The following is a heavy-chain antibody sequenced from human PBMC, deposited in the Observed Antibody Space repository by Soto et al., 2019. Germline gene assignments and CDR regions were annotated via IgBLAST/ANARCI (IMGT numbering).Heavy chain of an antibody. CDR3: AGDWAGLDS. J-gene: IGHJ4*02. CDR1: GGSVTTFNDY. V-gene: IGHV4-61*01. Sequence: SETLSLTCAVSGGSVTTFNDYWSWIRQPPGKGLEWIGYIYNSGNCNYNPSLESRVTISVATSRNLFSLRLGSVTAADQAVYYCAGDWAGLDSWGRGTLVTVSA. D-gene: IGHD6-19*01. CDR2: IYNSGNC.